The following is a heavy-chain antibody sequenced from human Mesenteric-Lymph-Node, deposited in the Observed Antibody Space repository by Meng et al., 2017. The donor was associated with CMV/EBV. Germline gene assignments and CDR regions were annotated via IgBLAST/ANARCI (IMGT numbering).Heavy chain of an antibody. Sequence: GESLKISCAASGFTFSRYWMTWVRQAPGKGLEWVANIKEDGSERYYVDSVKGRFTISRDNAKNSLYLQMNSLRVEDTAVYYCARDDGSGSYAYYFDYWGQGTLVTVSS. CDR3: ARDDGSGSYAYYFDY. CDR1: GFTFSRYW. V-gene: IGHV3-7*01. D-gene: IGHD3-10*01. J-gene: IGHJ4*02. CDR2: IKEDGSER.